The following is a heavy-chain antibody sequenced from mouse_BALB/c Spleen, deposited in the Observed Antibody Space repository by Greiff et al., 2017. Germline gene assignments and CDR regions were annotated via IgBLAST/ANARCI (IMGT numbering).Heavy chain of an antibody. D-gene: IGHD2-3*01. V-gene: IGHV1S22*01. J-gene: IGHJ1*01. CDR2: IYPGSGST. CDR1: GYTFTSYW. Sequence: LQQPGSELVRPGASVKLSCKASGYTFTSYWMHWVKQRHGQGLEWIGNIYPGSGSTNYDEKFKSKGTLTVDTSSSTAYMHLSSLTSEDSAVYYCTRGWLLWYFDVWGAGTTVTVSS. CDR3: TRGWLLWYFDV.